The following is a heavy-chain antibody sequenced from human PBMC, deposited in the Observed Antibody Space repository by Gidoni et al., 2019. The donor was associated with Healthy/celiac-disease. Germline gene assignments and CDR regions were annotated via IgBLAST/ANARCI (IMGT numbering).Heavy chain of an antibody. Sequence: QVQLQQWGAGLLKPSETLSLTCAVYGGSFSGYYWPWIRQPPGKGLEWIGEINHSGSTNYNPSLKSRVTISVDTSKNQFSLKLSSVTAADTAVYCCARGGSSLPFDYWGQGTLVTVSS. J-gene: IGHJ4*02. CDR2: INHSGST. CDR3: ARGGSSLPFDY. V-gene: IGHV4-34*01. CDR1: GGSFSGYY. D-gene: IGHD6-13*01.